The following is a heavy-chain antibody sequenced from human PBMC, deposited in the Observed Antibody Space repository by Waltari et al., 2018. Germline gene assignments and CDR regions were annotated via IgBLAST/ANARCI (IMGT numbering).Heavy chain of an antibody. CDR2: ISYNGRNI. V-gene: IGHV3-30*04. J-gene: IGHJ6*02. Sequence: QVQLVESGGGVVQPGRSLRPSCEASEFTFSSYAMHWVRQAPGKGLEWVAVISYNGRNIYYVDSVKGRFTISRDNSKKTLYMQMNSLRAEDTAVYYCARDYCDRTNCHGMDVWGQGTTVTVSS. CDR3: ARDYCDRTNCHGMDV. CDR1: EFTFSSYA. D-gene: IGHD3-22*01.